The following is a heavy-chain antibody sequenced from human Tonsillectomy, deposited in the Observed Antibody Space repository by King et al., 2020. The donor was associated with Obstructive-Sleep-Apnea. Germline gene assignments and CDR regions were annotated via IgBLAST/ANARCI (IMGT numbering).Heavy chain of an antibody. V-gene: IGHV4-31*03. CDR2: IHYSGST. Sequence: VQLQESGPGLVKPSQTLSLTCTVSGGSISTGGYYWSWIRQYPGKGLEWIGYIHYSGSTYYNPSLKSRITISVDTSKTQFSLRLSSVTAADTAVYYCARAPQPDPLTGFGFLDYWGHGTLVTVSS. CDR1: GGSISTGGYY. CDR3: ARAPQPDPLTGFGFLDY. D-gene: IGHD3-9*01. J-gene: IGHJ4*01.